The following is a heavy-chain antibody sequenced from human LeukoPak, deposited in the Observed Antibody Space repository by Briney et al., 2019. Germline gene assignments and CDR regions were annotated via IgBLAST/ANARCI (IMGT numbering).Heavy chain of an antibody. CDR2: ISGDGGST. J-gene: IGHJ4*02. CDR3: ARVLGVQESEYYFDY. CDR1: GFTFDDYA. Sequence: PGGSLRLSCAASGFTFDDYAMHWVRQAPGKGLEWVSLISGDGGSTYYADSVKGRFTISRDNAKNSLYLQMNSLRAEDTAVYYCARVLGVQESEYYFDYWGQGTLVTVSS. V-gene: IGHV3-43*02. D-gene: IGHD6-19*01.